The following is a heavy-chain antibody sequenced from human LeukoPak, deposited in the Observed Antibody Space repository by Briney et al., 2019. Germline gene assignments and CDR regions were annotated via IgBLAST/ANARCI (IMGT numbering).Heavy chain of an antibody. J-gene: IGHJ6*02. CDR1: GFPFRIYW. CDR2: IKHDGSEK. CDR3: ARDSFYPMDV. V-gene: IGHV3-7*04. D-gene: IGHD2/OR15-2a*01. Sequence: PGGSLRLSCEASGFPFRIYWVSWVRQAPGKGLEWVANIKHDGSEKYYVDSVKGRFTISRDNAKNTLYLQMNSLRAEDTAVYYCARDSFYPMDVRGQGTTVTVSS.